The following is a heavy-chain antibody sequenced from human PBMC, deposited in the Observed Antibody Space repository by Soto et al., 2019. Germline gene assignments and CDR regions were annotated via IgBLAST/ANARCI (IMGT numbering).Heavy chain of an antibody. D-gene: IGHD5-18*01. J-gene: IGHJ4*02. Sequence: GGSLRLSCAASGFTFSSYSMNWVRQAPGKGLEWVSSSSSSSSYIYYADSVKGRFTISRDNAKNSLYLQMNSLRAEDTAVYYCARGPPDSRGPHDYWGQGTLVTVSS. CDR3: ARGPPDSRGPHDY. CDR2: SSSSSSYI. CDR1: GFTFSSYS. V-gene: IGHV3-21*01.